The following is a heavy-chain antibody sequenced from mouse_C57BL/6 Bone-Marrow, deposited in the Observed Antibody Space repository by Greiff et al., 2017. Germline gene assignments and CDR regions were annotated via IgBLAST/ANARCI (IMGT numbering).Heavy chain of an antibody. V-gene: IGHV1-74*01. CDR2: INPSDSAP. CDR1: GYTFTSYW. CDR3: AIRRAY. Sequence: QVQLQQPGAELVKPGASVKVSCKASGYTFTSYWMHWVQQRPGQGLEWIGRINPSDSAPNYNQKFKGKATLTVYKSASTAYMQLSSLTSEDSSVYYCAIRRAYWGQGTLVTVSA. J-gene: IGHJ3*01.